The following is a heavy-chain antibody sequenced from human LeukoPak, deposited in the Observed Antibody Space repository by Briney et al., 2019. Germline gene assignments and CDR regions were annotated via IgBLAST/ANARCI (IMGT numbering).Heavy chain of an antibody. Sequence: PPETLSLTCTVSGGSISSSRYYWGWIRQPPGKGLEWIGSNYYSGSTYYNPSLKSRVTISVDTSKNQYSLKLSSVTAADTAVYYCATLSDGYSSGWRASHRPLDYWGQGTLVTVPS. CDR2: NYYSGST. V-gene: IGHV4-39*01. J-gene: IGHJ4*02. D-gene: IGHD6-19*01. CDR1: GGSISSSRYY. CDR3: ATLSDGYSSGWRASHRPLDY.